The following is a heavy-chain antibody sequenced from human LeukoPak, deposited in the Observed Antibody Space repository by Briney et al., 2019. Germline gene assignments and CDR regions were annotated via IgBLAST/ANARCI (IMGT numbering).Heavy chain of an antibody. D-gene: IGHD3-10*01. J-gene: IGHJ5*02. CDR2: INHSGST. CDR1: GDSINSLDL. CDR3: AGRPYYYGSGGVNWFDP. Sequence: SETLSLTCTVSGDSINSLDLWSWVRQPPGKGLEWIGEINHSGSTNYNPSLKSRVTISVDTSKNQFSLKLSSVTAADTAVYYCAGRPYYYGSGGVNWFDPWGQGTLVTVSS. V-gene: IGHV4-4*02.